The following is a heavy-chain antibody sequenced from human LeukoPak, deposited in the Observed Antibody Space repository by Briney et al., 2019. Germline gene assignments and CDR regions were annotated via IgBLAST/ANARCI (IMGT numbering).Heavy chain of an antibody. V-gene: IGHV3-7*01. CDR2: IKQDGSEK. J-gene: IGHJ4*02. Sequence: GGSLRLSCAASGFTFSSYWMSWVRQAPGKGLEWVANIKQDGSEKYYVDSVKGRFTISRDNAKNSLYPQMNSLRAEDTAVYYCASESYDYVWGSYRPFDYWGQGTLGTVSS. CDR3: ASESYDYVWGSYRPFDY. CDR1: GFTFSSYW. D-gene: IGHD3-16*02.